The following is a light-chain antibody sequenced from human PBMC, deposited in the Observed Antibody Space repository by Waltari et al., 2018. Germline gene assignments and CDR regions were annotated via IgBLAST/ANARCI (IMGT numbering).Light chain of an antibody. V-gene: IGLV1-40*01. Sequence: QSVLTQPPSVSGAPGQSVTIPATGSGSNIGAGYDVHGYQQRPGKAPNLLIYGTSTRPLGVPDRYFGSQSGTSASLAITGLQAEDEADYYCQSYDTSLSVVFGGGTKLTVL. J-gene: IGLJ2*01. CDR1: GSNIGAGYD. CDR3: QSYDTSLSVV. CDR2: GTS.